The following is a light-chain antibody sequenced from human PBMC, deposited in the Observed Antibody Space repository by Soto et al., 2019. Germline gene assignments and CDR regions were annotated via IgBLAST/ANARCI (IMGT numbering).Light chain of an antibody. CDR2: DVS. CDR3: QQRGHWPPT. CDR1: QSVTNY. J-gene: IGKJ1*01. Sequence: EIVLTQSPATLSLTPGERATLSYRASQSVTNYLAWYQQKPGQAPRLLIYDVSTRATGIPARFSGSGSGTDFTLTVSSLEPEDFAVYFCQQRGHWPPTFGQGTKVEIK. V-gene: IGKV3-11*01.